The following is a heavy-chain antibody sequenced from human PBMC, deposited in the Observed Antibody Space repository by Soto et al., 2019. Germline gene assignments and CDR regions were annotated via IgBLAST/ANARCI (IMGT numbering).Heavy chain of an antibody. Sequence: LSLTCAVYGGSFSGYYWSWIRRAPGKGLEWVSYISSSSSYTNYADSVKGRFTISRDNAKNSLYLQMNSLRAEDTAVYYCARDNSAGGYYGMDVWGQGTTVIVSS. V-gene: IGHV3-11*06. CDR3: ARDNSAGGYYGMDV. CDR2: ISSSSSYT. J-gene: IGHJ6*02. CDR1: GGSFSGYY. D-gene: IGHD3-16*01.